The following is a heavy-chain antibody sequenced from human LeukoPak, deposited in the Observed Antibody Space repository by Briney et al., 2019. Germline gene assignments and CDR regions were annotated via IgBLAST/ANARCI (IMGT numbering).Heavy chain of an antibody. CDR1: GGSISSYY. V-gene: IGHV4-4*07. CDR3: ARSGYCSGGSCYYYYYGMDV. CDR2: IYTSGST. D-gene: IGHD2-15*01. J-gene: IGHJ6*02. Sequence: SETLSLTCTVSGGSISSYYWSWIRQPAGKGLEWIGRIYTSGSTNYNPSLKSRVTMSVDTSKNQFSLKLSSVTAADMAVYYCARSGYCSGGSCYYYYYGMDVWGQGTTVTVSS.